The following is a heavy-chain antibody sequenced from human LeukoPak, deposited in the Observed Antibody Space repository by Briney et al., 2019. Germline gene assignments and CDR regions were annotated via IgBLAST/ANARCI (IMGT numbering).Heavy chain of an antibody. CDR3: ATGKSGYAY. CDR1: GLTFSSYW. CDR2: ISPDGTIT. D-gene: IGHD5-12*01. Sequence: GGSLRLSCEASGLTFSSYWMHWVRHAPGKGLVWVSRISPDGTITSYADSVKGRFTISRDNAKNTLSLQMNSLRAEDTAVYYCATGKSGYAYWGQGTLVTVSS. J-gene: IGHJ4*02. V-gene: IGHV3-74*01.